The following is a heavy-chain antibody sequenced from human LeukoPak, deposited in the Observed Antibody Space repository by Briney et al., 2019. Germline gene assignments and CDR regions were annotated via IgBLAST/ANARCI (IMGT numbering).Heavy chain of an antibody. J-gene: IGHJ4*02. CDR3: ATSDFWSGYSFDY. CDR1: GGSIXSYX. CDR2: IYYSGST. D-gene: IGHD3-3*01. V-gene: IGHV4-59*01. Sequence: GGSIXSYXXXWIRQPPGKGXXXIGYIYYSGSTNYNPSLKSRVPISVDTSNNQFSLKLSSVTAADTAVYYCATSDFWSGYSFDYWGQGTLITVSS.